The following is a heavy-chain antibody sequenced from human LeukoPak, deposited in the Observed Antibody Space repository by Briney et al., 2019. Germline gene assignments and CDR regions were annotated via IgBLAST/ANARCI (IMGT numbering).Heavy chain of an antibody. V-gene: IGHV3-21*01. Sequence: GGTLRLSCAASGFTFSSYSMNWVRQAPGKGLEWVSSISSSSSYIYYADSVKGRFTISRDNAKNSLYLQMNSLRAEDTAVYYCARDIYGAGSYNAYWGQRTLVTVSS. CDR2: ISSSSSYI. D-gene: IGHD3-10*01. CDR3: ARDIYGAGSYNAY. CDR1: GFTFSSYS. J-gene: IGHJ4*02.